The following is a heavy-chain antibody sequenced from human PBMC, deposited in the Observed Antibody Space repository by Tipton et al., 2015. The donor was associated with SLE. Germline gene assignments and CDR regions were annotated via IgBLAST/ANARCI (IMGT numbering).Heavy chain of an antibody. Sequence: LRLSCAVYGGSFSGYYWSWIRQPPGKGLEWIGEINHSGSTNYNPSLKSRVTISVDTSKNQFSLKLSSVTAADTAVYYCARSLIVGLWDDAFDIWGQGTMVTVSS. CDR3: ARSLIVGLWDDAFDI. D-gene: IGHD1-26*01. CDR2: INHSGST. CDR1: GGSFSGYY. J-gene: IGHJ3*02. V-gene: IGHV4-34*01.